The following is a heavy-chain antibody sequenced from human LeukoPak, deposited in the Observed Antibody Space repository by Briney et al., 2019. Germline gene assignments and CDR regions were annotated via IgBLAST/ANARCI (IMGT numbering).Heavy chain of an antibody. CDR1: GFTFSSYD. CDR3: ARGGGYCRAGSCYGIDY. CDR2: ISSNGGNT. Sequence: GGSLRLSCAASGFTFSSYDMHWVRQAPGKGLEYVSTISSNGGNTYYANSVKGRFTTSRDNSKNTLYLQMGSLRGEDMTVYFCARGGGYCRAGSCYGIDYWGQGTLVTVSS. J-gene: IGHJ4*02. D-gene: IGHD2-15*01. V-gene: IGHV3-64*01.